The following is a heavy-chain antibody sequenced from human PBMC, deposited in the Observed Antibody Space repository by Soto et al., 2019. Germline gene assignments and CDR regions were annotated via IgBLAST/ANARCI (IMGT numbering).Heavy chain of an antibody. J-gene: IGHJ6*02. D-gene: IGHD2-15*01. V-gene: IGHV3-30*03. CDR3: ARDIVVVVAATRRGGYGMDV. CDR2: ISYDGSNK. Sequence: GGSLRLSCAASGFTFSSYGMHWVRQAPGKGLEWVAVISYDGSNKYYADSVKGRFTISRDNSKNTLYLQMNSLRAEDTAVYYCARDIVVVVAATRRGGYGMDVWGQGTTVTVSS. CDR1: GFTFSSYG.